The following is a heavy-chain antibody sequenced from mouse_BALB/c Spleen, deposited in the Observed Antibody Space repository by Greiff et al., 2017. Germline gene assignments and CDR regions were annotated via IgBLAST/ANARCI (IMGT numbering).Heavy chain of an antibody. V-gene: IGHV1-69*02. CDR2: IDPSDSYT. J-gene: IGHJ2*01. Sequence: QVQLKQPGAELVKPGASVKLSCKASGYTFTSYWMHWVKQRPGQGLEWIGEIDPSDSYTNYNQKFKGKATLTVDKSSSTAYMQLSSLTSEDSAVYYCARSPQYGNYFDYWGQGTTLTVSS. D-gene: IGHD2-10*02. CDR1: GYTFTSYW. CDR3: ARSPQYGNYFDY.